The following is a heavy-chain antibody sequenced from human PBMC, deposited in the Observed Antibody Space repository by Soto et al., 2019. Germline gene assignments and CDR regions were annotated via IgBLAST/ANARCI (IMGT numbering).Heavy chain of an antibody. CDR2: IRPDGTET. CDR1: GFTFTDFY. Sequence: EVQLVQSGGGLVQPGGSLRLSCVGSGFTFTDFYMNWVRQAPGKGLEWVANIRPDGTETNYVESVRGRFPTSRDNAKNSLFLQMNSPRADDKALYYCAGWGGHDYNYWGQGILVTVSS. D-gene: IGHD4-4*01. J-gene: IGHJ4*02. CDR3: AGWGGHDYNY. V-gene: IGHV3-7*03.